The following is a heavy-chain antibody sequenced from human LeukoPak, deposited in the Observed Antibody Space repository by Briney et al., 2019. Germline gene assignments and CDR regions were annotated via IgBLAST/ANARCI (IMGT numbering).Heavy chain of an antibody. CDR2: ISGSGDNT. D-gene: IGHD6-19*01. CDR3: ARDEIGYSSGWYVGGKSEYYYYYYYMDV. CDR1: GFTFSNYA. J-gene: IGHJ6*03. Sequence: GGSLRLSCAASGFTFSNYAMSWVRQAQGKGLEWVSAISGSGDNTYYADSVKGRFTISRDNAKNSLYLQMNSLRAEDTAVYYCARDEIGYSSGWYVGGKSEYYYYYYYMDVWGKGTTVTVSS. V-gene: IGHV3-23*01.